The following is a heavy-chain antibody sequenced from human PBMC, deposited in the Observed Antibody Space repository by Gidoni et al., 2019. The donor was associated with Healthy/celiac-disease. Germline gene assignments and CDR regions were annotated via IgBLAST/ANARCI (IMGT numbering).Heavy chain of an antibody. J-gene: IGHJ4*02. CDR3: ARCYYDSSGYYPDY. V-gene: IGHV3-53*01. D-gene: IGHD3-22*01. CDR2: IYSGGST. Sequence: EVQLVESGGGLIQPGGSLRLSCAASGFSVSSNYMSWVRQAPGKGLEWVSVIYSGGSTYYADSVKGRFTISRDNSKNTLYLQMNSLRAEDTAVYYCARCYYDSSGYYPDYWGQGTLVTVSS. CDR1: GFSVSSNY.